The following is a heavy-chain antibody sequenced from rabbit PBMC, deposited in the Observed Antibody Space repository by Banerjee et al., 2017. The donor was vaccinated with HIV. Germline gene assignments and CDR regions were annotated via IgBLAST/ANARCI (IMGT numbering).Heavy chain of an antibody. V-gene: IGHV1S40*01. CDR2: IYAGSSGRT. CDR3: AREGTIVDYSL. D-gene: IGHD2-1*01. J-gene: IGHJ3*01. CDR1: GIDFSSYG. Sequence: QSLEESGGDLVKPEGSLTLTCKASGIDFSSYGVSWVRQAPGKGLEWIACIYAGSSGRTYYASWAKGRFTISKTSSTTVTLQMTSLTAADTATYFCAREGTIVDYSLWGQGTLVTVS.